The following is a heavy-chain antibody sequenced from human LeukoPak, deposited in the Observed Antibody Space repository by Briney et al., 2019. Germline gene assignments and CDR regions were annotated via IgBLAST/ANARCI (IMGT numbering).Heavy chain of an antibody. CDR1: GLIFRNYA. V-gene: IGHV3-23*01. CDR3: AKTGAYDSSGYYSEVLDY. Sequence: GGSLRLSCIASGLIFRNYAMSWVRLAPRKGLEWVSAVSAGGGNTYYADSVKGRFSISRDDSENTLYLQMNSLRAEDTAVYYCAKTGAYDSSGYYSEVLDYWGQGTLVTVSS. D-gene: IGHD3-22*01. CDR2: VSAGGGNT. J-gene: IGHJ4*02.